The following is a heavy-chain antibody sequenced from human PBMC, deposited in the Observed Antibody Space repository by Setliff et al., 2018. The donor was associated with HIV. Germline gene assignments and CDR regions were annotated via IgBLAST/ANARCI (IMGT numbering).Heavy chain of an antibody. CDR3: ARGGIAARPYYFDY. Sequence: GASVKVSCKPFGYSFTAYQMHWLRQAPGQGLEWMGRINRDNGGIDYAQKFQGRVTVTRDTSISTAYMDLSRLKSDDTAVYYCARGGIAARPYYFDYWGQGTLVTVSS. V-gene: IGHV1-2*06. J-gene: IGHJ4*02. CDR2: INRDNGGI. CDR1: GYSFTAYQ. D-gene: IGHD6-6*01.